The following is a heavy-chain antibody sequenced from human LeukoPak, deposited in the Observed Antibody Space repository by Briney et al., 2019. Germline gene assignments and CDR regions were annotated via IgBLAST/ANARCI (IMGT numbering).Heavy chain of an antibody. D-gene: IGHD3-9*01. Sequence: ASVKVSCTASGYTFSDYYIHWVRQAPGQGLERMGWIDPYSGGTNYAQKFQGRVTMTRDTSIATTYMDLSSLISDDTAVYYCARGHDNTGYNYFDYWGQGTLVTVSS. CDR2: IDPYSGGT. CDR3: ARGHDNTGYNYFDY. V-gene: IGHV1-2*02. CDR1: GYTFSDYY. J-gene: IGHJ4*02.